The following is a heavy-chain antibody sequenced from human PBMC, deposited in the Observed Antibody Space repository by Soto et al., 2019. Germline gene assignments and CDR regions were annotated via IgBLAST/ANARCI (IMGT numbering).Heavy chain of an antibody. J-gene: IGHJ3*02. CDR2: INPNSGGT. CDR1: GYTFTGYY. Sequence: ASVKVSCKASGYTFTGYYMHWVRQAPGQGLEWMGWINPNSGGTNYAQKFQAWVTMTRDTSISTAYMELSRLRSDDTAVYYCARGARGDSKGSVFDIWGKGTMVTVSS. V-gene: IGHV1-2*04. D-gene: IGHD6-13*01. CDR3: ARGARGDSKGSVFDI.